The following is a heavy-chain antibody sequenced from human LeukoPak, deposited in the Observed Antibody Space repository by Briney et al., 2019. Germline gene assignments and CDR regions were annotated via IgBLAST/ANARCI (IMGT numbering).Heavy chain of an antibody. CDR3: ARDSRFGGTANYFDY. J-gene: IGHJ4*02. Sequence: GGSLRLSCAASGFTFSDYYMSWIRQAPGKGLEWVSYISSSGSTIYYADSVKGRFTISRDNAKNSLYLQMNSLRAEDTAVYYCARDSRFGGTANYFDYWGQGTLVTVSS. CDR1: GFTFSDYY. D-gene: IGHD3-3*01. V-gene: IGHV3-11*01. CDR2: ISSSGSTI.